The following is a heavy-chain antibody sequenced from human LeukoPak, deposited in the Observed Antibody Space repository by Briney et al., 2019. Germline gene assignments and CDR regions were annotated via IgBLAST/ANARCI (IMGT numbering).Heavy chain of an antibody. CDR3: ARGGSYLSAFDI. CDR1: GFTFSSYA. V-gene: IGHV3-23*01. CDR2: ISGSGGST. Sequence: GGSLRLSCAASGFTFSSYAMSWVRQAPGKGLEWVSVISGSGGSTYYADSVKGRFTISRDNSKNTLYLQMNSLRAEDTAVYYCARGGSYLSAFDIWGQGTMVTVSS. J-gene: IGHJ3*02. D-gene: IGHD1-26*01.